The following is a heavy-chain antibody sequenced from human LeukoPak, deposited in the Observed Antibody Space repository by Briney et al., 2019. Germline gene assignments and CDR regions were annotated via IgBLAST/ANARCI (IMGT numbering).Heavy chain of an antibody. CDR3: AREHCGGDCYDWYFDL. D-gene: IGHD2-21*02. CDR1: GGSFSGYY. CDR2: ISTSGRT. Sequence: SETLSLTCAVYGGSFSGYYWSWIRQPAGKGLEWIGRISTSGRTDYNPSLKSRVTISVDTSKNQFSLKLSSVTAADTAVYYCAREHCGGDCYDWYFDLWGRGTLVTVSS. J-gene: IGHJ2*01. V-gene: IGHV4-4*07.